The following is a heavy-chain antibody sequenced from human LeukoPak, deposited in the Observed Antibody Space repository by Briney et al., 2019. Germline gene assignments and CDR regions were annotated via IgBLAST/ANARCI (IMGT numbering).Heavy chain of an antibody. V-gene: IGHV1-69*05. CDR3: ARGAWLGYSYGYVSWFDP. CDR1: GGTFSSYA. CDR2: IIPIFGTA. J-gene: IGHJ5*02. Sequence: ASVKVSCKASGGTFSSYANSWVRQAPGQGLEWMGGIIPIFGTANYAQKFQGRVTITTDESTSTAYMELSSLRSEDTAVYYCARGAWLGYSYGYVSWFDPWGQGTLVTVSS. D-gene: IGHD5-18*01.